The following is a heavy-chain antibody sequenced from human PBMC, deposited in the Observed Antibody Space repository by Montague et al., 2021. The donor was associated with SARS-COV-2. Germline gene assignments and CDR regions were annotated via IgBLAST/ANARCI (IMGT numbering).Heavy chain of an antibody. J-gene: IGHJ6*02. V-gene: IGHV4-34*01. Sequence: SETLSLTCAVYGGSFSGYYCSWIRQPPGRGLEWIGETNDGGRTNXNPSLKCRVTISVDTSKNQFSLRLSSVTAAETAVYYCARGYCSGSGCYYYYGMDVWGQGTTVTVSS. CDR1: GGSFSGYY. CDR2: TNDGGRT. D-gene: IGHD2-15*01. CDR3: ARGYCSGSGCYYYYGMDV.